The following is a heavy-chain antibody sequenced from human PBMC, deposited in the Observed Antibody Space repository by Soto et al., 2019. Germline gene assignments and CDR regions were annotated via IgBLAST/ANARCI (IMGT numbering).Heavy chain of an antibody. CDR2: INPNSGGT. V-gene: IGHV1-2*04. Sequence: ASVKVSCNASGYTFTGYYMHWVRQDPGQGLEWMGWINPNSGGTNYAQKFQGWVTMTRDTSISTAYMELSRLRSDDTAVYYCARDQGKRIAAAGTEFYYYYYGRDVWGQGTTVTVSS. CDR3: ARDQGKRIAAAGTEFYYYYYGRDV. D-gene: IGHD6-13*01. J-gene: IGHJ6*02. CDR1: GYTFTGYY.